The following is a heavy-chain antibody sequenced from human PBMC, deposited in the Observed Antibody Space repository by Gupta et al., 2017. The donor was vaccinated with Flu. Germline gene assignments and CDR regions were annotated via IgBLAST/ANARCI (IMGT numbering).Heavy chain of an antibody. CDR3: ARSRGMATSIDY. D-gene: IGHD5-24*01. Sequence: QVQLQESGPGLVKPSETLSLTCTVSGGSISSYYWSWIRQPPGKGLEWIGYIYYSGSTNYNPSLKSRVTISVDTSKNQFSLKLSSVTAADTAVYYCARSRGMATSIDYWGQGTLVTVSS. CDR1: GGSISSYY. CDR2: IYYSGST. J-gene: IGHJ4*02. V-gene: IGHV4-59*01.